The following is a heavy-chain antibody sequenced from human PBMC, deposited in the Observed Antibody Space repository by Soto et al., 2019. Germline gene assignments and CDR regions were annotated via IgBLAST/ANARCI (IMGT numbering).Heavy chain of an antibody. D-gene: IGHD1-26*01. CDR3: ASRAGSGSYLDAFDI. Sequence: GESLKISCKGSGYSFTSYWIGWVRQMPGKGLEWMGIIYPGDSDTRYSPSFQGQVTISADKSISTAYLQWSSLKASDTAMYYCASRAGSGSYLDAFDIWGQGAMVTVS. CDR2: IYPGDSDT. J-gene: IGHJ3*02. CDR1: GYSFTSYW. V-gene: IGHV5-51*01.